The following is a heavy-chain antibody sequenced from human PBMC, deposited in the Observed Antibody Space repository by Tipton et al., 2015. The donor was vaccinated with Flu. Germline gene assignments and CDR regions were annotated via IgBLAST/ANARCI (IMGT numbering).Heavy chain of an antibody. D-gene: IGHD3-22*01. CDR3: AREVSESSGYPDYYYYYGMDV. CDR2: IYSGGST. Sequence: SLRLSCAASGFTVSSNYMSWVRQAPGKGLEWVSVIYSGGSTYYADSVKGRFTISRDNSKNTLYLQMNSLRAEDTAVYYCAREVSESSGYPDYYYYYGMDVWGQGTTVTVSS. J-gene: IGHJ6*02. CDR1: GFTVSSNY. V-gene: IGHV3-53*05.